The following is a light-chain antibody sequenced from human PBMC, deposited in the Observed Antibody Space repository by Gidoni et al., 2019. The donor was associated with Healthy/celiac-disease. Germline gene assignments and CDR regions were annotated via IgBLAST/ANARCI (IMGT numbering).Light chain of an antibody. V-gene: IGKV3-15*01. CDR2: GAS. CDR3: QQYNNWPPWT. J-gene: IGKJ1*01. Sequence: EIVMTQSPATLSVSPGERATLSCRASQSVSSNLAWYQQKPGQAPSLLIYGASTRATGIPARFSGSGSGTAFTLTISSLQSEDFAVYYCQQYNNWPPWTFGQGTKVEIK. CDR1: QSVSSN.